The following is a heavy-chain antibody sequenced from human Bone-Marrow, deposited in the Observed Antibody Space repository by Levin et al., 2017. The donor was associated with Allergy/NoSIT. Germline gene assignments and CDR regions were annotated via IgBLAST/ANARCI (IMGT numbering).Heavy chain of an antibody. CDR2: IYDSGRT. V-gene: IGHV4-31*03. Sequence: SETLSLTCTVSGGSIRSGGYYWSWIRQHPGKGLEWIGYIYDSGRTSYNPSLESRVAISVDTSKNQFYLKLTSLTAADTAVYYCARIPDTTSEFDYWGQGTLVTVSS. CDR3: ARIPDTTSEFDY. D-gene: IGHD5-18*01. J-gene: IGHJ4*02. CDR1: GGSIRSGGYY.